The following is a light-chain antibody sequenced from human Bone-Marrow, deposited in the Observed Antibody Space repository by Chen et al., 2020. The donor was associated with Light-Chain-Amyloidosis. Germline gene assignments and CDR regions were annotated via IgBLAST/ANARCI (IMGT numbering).Light chain of an antibody. V-gene: IGLV6-57*01. CDR1: SGSMATNY. J-gene: IGLJ3*02. CDR2: EDD. CDR3: QSYQGSSQGV. Sequence: NFMLTQPHSVSESPGKTVIISCPRSSGSMATNYVQGYQQRPGSSPTTVSCEDDQTPSGVPDRFSSSIDRSSNSASLTISGLKTEDEADYYCQSYQGSSQGVFGGETKLTVL.